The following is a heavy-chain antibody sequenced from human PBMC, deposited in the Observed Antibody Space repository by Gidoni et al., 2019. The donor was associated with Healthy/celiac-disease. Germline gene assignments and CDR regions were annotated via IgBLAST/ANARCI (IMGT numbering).Heavy chain of an antibody. V-gene: IGHV4-59*01. Sequence: QVKLQESGPGLVKPSETLSLTCTVSGGSISSYYWSWIRQPPGKGLEWIGYIYYSGSNNYNPSLKSRVTISVDTSKNQFSLKLSSVTAADTAVYYCARVGYSSGWYGEDNWFDPWGQGTLVTVSS. J-gene: IGHJ5*02. CDR3: ARVGYSSGWYGEDNWFDP. CDR1: GGSISSYY. CDR2: IYYSGSN. D-gene: IGHD6-19*01.